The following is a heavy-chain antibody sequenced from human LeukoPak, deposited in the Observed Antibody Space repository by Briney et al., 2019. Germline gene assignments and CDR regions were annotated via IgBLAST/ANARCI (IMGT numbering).Heavy chain of an antibody. D-gene: IGHD5-24*01. CDR3: AKVRKDGSNWDYFDY. Sequence: PGGSLRLSCVASGFTFSSRDWMTWVRQAPGKGLEWVANIKQDGSEKNYVDSVKGRFTISRDNAKNSVDLQMNSLRVEDTALYYCAKVRKDGSNWDYFDYWGQGTMVTVSS. V-gene: IGHV3-7*03. J-gene: IGHJ4*02. CDR1: GFTFSSRDW. CDR2: IKQDGSEK.